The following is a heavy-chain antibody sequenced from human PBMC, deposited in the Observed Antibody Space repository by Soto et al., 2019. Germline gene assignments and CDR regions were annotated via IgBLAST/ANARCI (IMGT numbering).Heavy chain of an antibody. CDR3: ARGFGRFNY. Sequence: EVQLLESGGGLVQPGGSLRLSCGVSGFTFNDFEMNWVRQAPGKGPEWLAYIDGSGATKKYADSVRGRFTISRDNPNNSLFLQISSRSAADTAIYYCARGFGRFNYWGQGTLVSVSS. V-gene: IGHV3-48*03. CDR1: GFTFNDFE. CDR2: IDGSGATK. D-gene: IGHD3-10*01. J-gene: IGHJ4*02.